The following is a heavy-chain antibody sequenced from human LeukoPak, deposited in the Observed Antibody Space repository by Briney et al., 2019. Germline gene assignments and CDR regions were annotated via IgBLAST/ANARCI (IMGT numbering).Heavy chain of an antibody. D-gene: IGHD2-15*01. CDR3: ARHGLGGCSGGRCFTSFHYYGMDV. Sequence: GESLKISCKGYGYSFSDYWIGWVRQMPGKGLEWMGIIFPGDSDTKYSPSFQGQVTISVDKSLSTAYLQWTSLRASDTAIYYCARHGLGGCSGGRCFTSFHYYGMDVWGKGTTVTVSS. J-gene: IGHJ6*04. CDR2: IFPGDSDT. CDR1: GYSFSDYW. V-gene: IGHV5-51*01.